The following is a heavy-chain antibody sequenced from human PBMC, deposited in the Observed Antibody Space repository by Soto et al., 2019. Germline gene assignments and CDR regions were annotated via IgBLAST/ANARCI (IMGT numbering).Heavy chain of an antibody. J-gene: IGHJ5*02. V-gene: IGHV1-8*01. CDR2: MNPNSSNT. CDR3: AREQQVRGFAP. Sequence: QVQLVQSGAEVKKPGSSVKVSCKASGYTFTSYDINLVRQATGQGLEWMGWMNPNSSNTGYAQKFQGRVTMTRNTSISTPYMELSSLRSEDTAVYYCAREQQVRGFAPWGQGTLVTVSS. D-gene: IGHD6-13*01. CDR1: GYTFTSYD.